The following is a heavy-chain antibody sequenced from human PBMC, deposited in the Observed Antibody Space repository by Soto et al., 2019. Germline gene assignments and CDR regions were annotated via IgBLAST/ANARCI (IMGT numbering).Heavy chain of an antibody. CDR1: GGSFSGYY. V-gene: IGHV4-34*01. Sequence: SETLSLTCAVYGGSFSGYYWSWIRQPPGKGLEWIGEINHSGSTNYNPSLKSRVTISVDTSKNQFSLKLSSVTAADTAVYYCARDNVVVAATTFDYRGQGTLVTVSS. J-gene: IGHJ4*02. D-gene: IGHD2-15*01. CDR2: INHSGST. CDR3: ARDNVVVAATTFDY.